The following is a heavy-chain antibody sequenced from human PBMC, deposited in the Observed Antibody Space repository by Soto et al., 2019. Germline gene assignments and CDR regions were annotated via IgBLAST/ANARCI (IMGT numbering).Heavy chain of an antibody. CDR2: ISGSGGST. CDR1: GFTFSSYA. CDR3: AKETHYDFWSGYQPSAY. Sequence: SLRLSCAASGFTFSSYAMSWVRQAPGKGLEWVSAISGSGGSTYYADSVKGRFTISRDNSKNTLYLQMNSLRAEDTAVYYCAKETHYDFWSGYQPSAYWGQGTLVTVSS. J-gene: IGHJ4*02. V-gene: IGHV3-23*01. D-gene: IGHD3-3*01.